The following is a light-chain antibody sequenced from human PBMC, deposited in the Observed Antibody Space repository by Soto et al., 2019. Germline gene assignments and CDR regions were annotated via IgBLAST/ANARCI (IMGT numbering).Light chain of an antibody. J-gene: IGLJ1*01. CDR2: NSN. CDR1: NANIGAGYD. V-gene: IGLV1-40*03. Sequence: QSALTQPPSVSGAPGQSVTISCTGSNANIGAGYDVHWYQQIPGKAPKLLVYNSNSRPSGIPDRFSGSKSGASASLAITGLQAEDEADYFCKSYAGSNTYVFXSGTKLTVL. CDR3: KSYAGSNTYV.